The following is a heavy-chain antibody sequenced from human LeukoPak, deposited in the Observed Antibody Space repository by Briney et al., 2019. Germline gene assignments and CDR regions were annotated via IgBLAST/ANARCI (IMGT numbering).Heavy chain of an antibody. D-gene: IGHD6-13*01. CDR1: GGSISSYY. V-gene: IGHV4-59*01. CDR3: ARGQLASAAEYFQH. J-gene: IGHJ1*01. CDR2: IYYSGST. Sequence: SETLSLTCTGSGGSISSYYWSWIRQPPGKGLEWIGYIYYSGSTNYNPSLKSRVTISVDTSKNQFSLKLSSVTAADTAVYYCARGQLASAAEYFQHWGQGTLVTVSS.